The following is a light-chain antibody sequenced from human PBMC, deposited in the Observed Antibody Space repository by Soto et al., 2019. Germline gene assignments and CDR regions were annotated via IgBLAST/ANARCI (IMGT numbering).Light chain of an antibody. CDR3: QQYNNWPPYT. CDR2: GAS. CDR1: QSVGSD. V-gene: IGKV3-15*01. Sequence: EIVMTQSPATLSVSPGERATLSCRASQSVGSDLAWYQQRPGQAPRLVIFGASTRATGIPARFSGSGSGTEFTLTISSLQSEDLAVYYCQQYNNWPPYTLGQGTKLDIK. J-gene: IGKJ2*01.